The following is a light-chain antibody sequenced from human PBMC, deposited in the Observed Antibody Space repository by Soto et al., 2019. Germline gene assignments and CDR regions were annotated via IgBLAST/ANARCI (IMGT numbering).Light chain of an antibody. CDR3: IKGSKWHQILP. J-gene: IGKJ4*01. Sequence: IFLTQSPATLSLSPVERATLWWRSIQSVTTYLAWYQQKPGQSPRLLIYDASSRATGIPARFSGSGSGTDFTLTIRRLEPEDFAFYWCIKGSKWHQILPFAGGTXVEI. V-gene: IGKV3-11*01. CDR2: DAS. CDR1: QSVTTY.